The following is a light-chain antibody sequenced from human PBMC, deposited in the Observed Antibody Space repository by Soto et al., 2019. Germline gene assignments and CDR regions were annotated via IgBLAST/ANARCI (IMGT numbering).Light chain of an antibody. J-gene: IGLJ2*01. CDR2: EVN. CDR3: CSYAGGSSVV. CDR1: SGDIGTYNL. Sequence: QSALTQPASVSGSPGQSITVSCIGTSGDIGTYNLVSWYQQYPGKAPKLMIFEVNKRPSGVSNRFSASKSGNTASLTISGLQGEDEADYHCCSYAGGSSVVCGVGTKLTVL. V-gene: IGLV2-23*02.